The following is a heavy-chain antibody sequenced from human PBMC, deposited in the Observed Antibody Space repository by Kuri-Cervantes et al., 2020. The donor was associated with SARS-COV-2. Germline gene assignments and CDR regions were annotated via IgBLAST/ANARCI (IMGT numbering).Heavy chain of an antibody. CDR2: IYSGGSI. V-gene: IGHV3-66*01. CDR1: GFTVSSNY. J-gene: IGHJ4*02. D-gene: IGHD1-7*01. CDR3: ARESDWNYVSY. Sequence: GGSLRLSCAASGFTVSSNYMSWVRQAPGKELEWVSVIYSGGSIYYADSVKGRFTISRDNSKNTPYLQMNSLRAEDTAVYYCARESDWNYVSYWGQGTLVTVSS.